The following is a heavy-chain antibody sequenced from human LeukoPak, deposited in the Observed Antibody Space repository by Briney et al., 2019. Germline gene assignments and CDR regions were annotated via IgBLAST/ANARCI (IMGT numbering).Heavy chain of an antibody. CDR1: GGSFRGYY. Sequence: SETLSLTCAVYGGSFRGYYWSWIREPPGKGVEGIGEMNHSGRTNYTPALKSRVTISVDTSKNQFSLKLSSVTAADTAVYYCARENYCSGGSCLLYYYYYMDVWGKGTTVTVSS. CDR2: MNHSGRT. CDR3: ARENYCSGGSCLLYYYYYMDV. V-gene: IGHV4-34*01. D-gene: IGHD2-15*01. J-gene: IGHJ6*03.